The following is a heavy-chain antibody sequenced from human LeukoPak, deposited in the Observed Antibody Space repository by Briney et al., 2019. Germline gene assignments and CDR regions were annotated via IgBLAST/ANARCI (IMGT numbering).Heavy chain of an antibody. CDR1: GYTFTSYT. J-gene: IGHJ3*02. D-gene: IGHD6-19*01. V-gene: IGHV1-3*01. CDR2: INAGNGNT. Sequence: VASVTVSCKASGYTFTSYTMHWVRQAPGQRLEWMGWINAGNGNTKYSQKFQGRVTITRDTSASTAYMELSSLRSEDTAVYYCAREISQSSGWVDAFDIWGQGTMVTVSS. CDR3: AREISQSSGWVDAFDI.